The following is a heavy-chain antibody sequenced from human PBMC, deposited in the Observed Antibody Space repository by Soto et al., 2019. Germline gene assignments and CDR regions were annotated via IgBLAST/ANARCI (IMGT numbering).Heavy chain of an antibody. Sequence: ASVKVSCKASGYTFSGYYMHWVRQAPGQGLEWMGWINPNTDVTNYAQRFQGRVTMTRDTSIATAYMELSRLRSDDTAVYYCARDLWGNWNHIDAFDIWGPGTTVTVSS. D-gene: IGHD1-20*01. CDR3: ARDLWGNWNHIDAFDI. J-gene: IGHJ3*02. V-gene: IGHV1-2*02. CDR2: INPNTDVT. CDR1: GYTFSGYY.